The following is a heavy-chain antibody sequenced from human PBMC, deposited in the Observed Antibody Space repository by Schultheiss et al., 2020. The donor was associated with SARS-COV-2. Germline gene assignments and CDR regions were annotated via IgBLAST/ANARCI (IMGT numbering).Heavy chain of an antibody. D-gene: IGHD6-6*01. CDR1: GFTFSSYG. J-gene: IGHJ4*02. CDR2: IWYDGSNK. V-gene: IGHV3-33*01. Sequence: LSLTCAASGFTFSSYGMHWVRQAPGKGPEWVAVIWYDGSNKYYADSVKGRFTISRDNSKNTLYLQMNSLRAEDTAVYYCARDPTSSSSFTNQPLYYFDYWGQGTLVTVSS. CDR3: ARDPTSSSSFTNQPLYYFDY.